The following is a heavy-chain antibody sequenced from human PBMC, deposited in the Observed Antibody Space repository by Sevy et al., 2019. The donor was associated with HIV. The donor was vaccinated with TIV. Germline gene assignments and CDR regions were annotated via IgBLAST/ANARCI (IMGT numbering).Heavy chain of an antibody. J-gene: IGHJ6*02. Sequence: TLSLTCTVSGGSISSGGYYWSWIRQHPGKGLEWIGYIYYSGSTYYNPSLKSRVTISVDTSENQFSLKLSSVTAADTAVYYCARVGVRDYYYGMDVWGQGTTVTVSS. CDR3: ARVGVRDYYYGMDV. V-gene: IGHV4-31*03. CDR1: GGSISSGGYY. D-gene: IGHD3-16*01. CDR2: IYYSGST.